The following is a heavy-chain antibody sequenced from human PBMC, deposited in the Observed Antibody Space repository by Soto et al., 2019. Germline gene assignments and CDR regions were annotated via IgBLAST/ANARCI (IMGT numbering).Heavy chain of an antibody. D-gene: IGHD2-15*01. V-gene: IGHV1-2*02. CDR3: AREAPLPYFDY. CDR2: INPNSGGT. Sequence: ASLKVSCKASGYTFTGYYMHWVRQAPGQGLEGMGWINPNSGGTHYAQKFQGRITMTRDTSISTAYMELSRLRSDDTAVYYCAREAPLPYFDYWGQGTLVTVSS. J-gene: IGHJ4*02. CDR1: GYTFTGYY.